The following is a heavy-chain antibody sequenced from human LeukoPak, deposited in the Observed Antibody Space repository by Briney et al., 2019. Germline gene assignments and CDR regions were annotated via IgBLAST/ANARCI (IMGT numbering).Heavy chain of an antibody. CDR3: ARGGALTHYVWGSYRYIDY. Sequence: GGSLRLSCAASGFTFSSYEMNWVRQAPGQGLERVSYISSSGSTIYYADSVKGRFTISRDNAKNSLYLQMNSLRAEDTAVYYCARGGALTHYVWGSYRYIDYWGQGTLVTVSS. J-gene: IGHJ4*02. CDR2: ISSSGSTI. CDR1: GFTFSSYE. V-gene: IGHV3-48*03. D-gene: IGHD3-16*02.